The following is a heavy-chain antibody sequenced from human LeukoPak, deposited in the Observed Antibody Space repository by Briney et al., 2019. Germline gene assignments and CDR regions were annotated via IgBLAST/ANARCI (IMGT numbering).Heavy chain of an antibody. V-gene: IGHV4-39*01. J-gene: IGHJ4*02. CDR1: GGSISSSSYY. D-gene: IGHD5-12*01. Sequence: PSETLSLTCTVSGGSISSSSYYWGWIRQPPGKGLEWIGSIYYSGSTYYNPSLKSRATISVDTSKNQFSLKLSSVTAADTAVYYCARHEIDIRNFDYWGQGTLVTVSS. CDR2: IYYSGST. CDR3: ARHEIDIRNFDY.